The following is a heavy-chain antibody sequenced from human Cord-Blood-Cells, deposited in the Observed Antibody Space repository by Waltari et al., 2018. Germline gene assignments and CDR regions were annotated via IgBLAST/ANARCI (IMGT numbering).Heavy chain of an antibody. D-gene: IGHD1-26*01. V-gene: IGHV4-39*01. CDR3: ARFSGSFDY. Sequence: LQLQESGPGLVKPSETLSHTCTVYGGSISSSSYYRGWIRQPPGKGLEWIGSIYYSGSTYYNPSLKSRVTISVDTSKNQFSLKLSSVTAADTAVYYCARFSGSFDYWGQGTLVTVSS. J-gene: IGHJ4*02. CDR2: IYYSGST. CDR1: GGSISSSSYY.